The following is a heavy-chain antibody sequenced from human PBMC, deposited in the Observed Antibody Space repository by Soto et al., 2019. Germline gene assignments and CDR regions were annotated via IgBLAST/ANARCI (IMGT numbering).Heavy chain of an antibody. CDR1: GDSIGSGDYY. D-gene: IGHD6-6*01. Sequence: QVHLQESGPGLLTPSQTLSLTCAVSGDSIGSGDYYWTWIRQSPGKGLEYIGYIYKSGRTYYNPSLKSRPVISLDTSKNQVFLRLTSLTAADTAMYFCARSLSSSSGYFDPWGQGTLVTVSS. CDR3: ARSLSSSSGYFDP. V-gene: IGHV4-30-4*01. J-gene: IGHJ5*02. CDR2: IYKSGRT.